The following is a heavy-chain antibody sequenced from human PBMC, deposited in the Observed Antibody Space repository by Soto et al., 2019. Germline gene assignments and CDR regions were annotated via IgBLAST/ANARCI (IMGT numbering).Heavy chain of an antibody. CDR1: GFTFSSYA. Sequence: EVQLLESGGGLVQPGGSLRLSCAASGFTFSSYAMRWVRQAPGKGLEWVSAISGSGGSTYYAESVKGRFTISRDSSNNTLYLQMNSLRAEDTAVYYCARRGSGSYYDYWGQGTLVTVSS. CDR2: ISGSGGST. CDR3: ARRGSGSYYDY. J-gene: IGHJ4*02. V-gene: IGHV3-23*01. D-gene: IGHD1-26*01.